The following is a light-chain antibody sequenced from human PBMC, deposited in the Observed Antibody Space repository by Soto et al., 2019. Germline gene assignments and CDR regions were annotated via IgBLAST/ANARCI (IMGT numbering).Light chain of an antibody. CDR1: QSVSSSY. J-gene: IGKJ1*01. V-gene: IGKV3-20*01. Sequence: EIALTQSPGTLSLSPGERATLSCRASQSVSSSYLAWYQQKPGQAPRLLIYGASSRATGIPDRFSGSGSGTDFTLTISRLEPEDFAVYYCQQYDSPPWTFGQGTKVEIK. CDR2: GAS. CDR3: QQYDSPPWT.